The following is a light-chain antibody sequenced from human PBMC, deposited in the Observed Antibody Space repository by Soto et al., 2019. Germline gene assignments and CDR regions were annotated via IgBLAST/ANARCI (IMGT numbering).Light chain of an antibody. Sequence: QSVLTQPPSASGSPGQSVTISCTGTSSDVGGYNYVSWYQQHPGKAPKLIIYEVSKRPAGVPDRFSGYKSGNTASLTVSGLQAEDEADYYCNSYAGSNNWVFGGGTKLTVL. CDR1: SSDVGGYNY. CDR3: NSYAGSNNWV. CDR2: EVS. J-gene: IGLJ3*02. V-gene: IGLV2-8*01.